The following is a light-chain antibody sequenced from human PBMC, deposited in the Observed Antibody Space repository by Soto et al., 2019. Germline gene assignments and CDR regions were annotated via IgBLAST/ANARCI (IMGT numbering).Light chain of an antibody. CDR2: GAS. CDR3: QQYNTWPRGT. CDR1: QSLTGN. J-gene: IGKJ1*01. Sequence: EIVMTQSPATLSVSPGERATLSCRASQSLTGNLAWYQQKPGQAPRLLISGASTRATGVPARFSGSGSGTEFTLTISSLQSEDFAGYYCQQYNTWPRGTFGQGTKVEIK. V-gene: IGKV3-15*01.